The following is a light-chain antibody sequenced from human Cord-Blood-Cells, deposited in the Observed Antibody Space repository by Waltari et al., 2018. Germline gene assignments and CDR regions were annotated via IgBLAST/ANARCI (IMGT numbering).Light chain of an antibody. Sequence: DIQMTQSPSSLSASVGDRVTITCRASQSISSYLNWYQQKPGKAPKLLIYAASSLQSGVPSMFSGSGSGTDFTLTISSRQPEDFATYYCQQSYSTPFTFGPGTKGDIK. V-gene: IGKV1-39*01. CDR3: QQSYSTPFT. CDR1: QSISSY. J-gene: IGKJ3*01. CDR2: AAS.